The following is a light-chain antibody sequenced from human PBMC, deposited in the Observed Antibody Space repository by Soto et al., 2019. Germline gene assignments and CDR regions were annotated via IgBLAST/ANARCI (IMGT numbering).Light chain of an antibody. Sequence: EVAMTQSPTTLTVSPGEISTLSCRASQSISSTLAWYQQKPGQAPRLLIYGAFTRATGIPARFSGSGSGTEVTLTISSLQSDDSEFYYCQQYNNWPRTFGQGTKVDIK. CDR3: QQYNNWPRT. CDR2: GAF. CDR1: QSISST. V-gene: IGKV3-15*01. J-gene: IGKJ1*01.